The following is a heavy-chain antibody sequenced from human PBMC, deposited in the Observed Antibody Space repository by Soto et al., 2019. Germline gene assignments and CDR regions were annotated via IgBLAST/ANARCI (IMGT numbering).Heavy chain of an antibody. D-gene: IGHD6-25*01. J-gene: IGHJ5*02. V-gene: IGHV4-59*01. CDR3: ARDQLSSGLYVWFDP. CDR1: GGSISTYY. Sequence: HVQLQESGPGLVKPSETLSLTCTVSGGSISTYYWSWIRQPPGKGLEWIGYIYYDGSTSYNRSLRSRVTISVDTSKNQFSLILSSVTSADTAVYYCARDQLSSGLYVWFDPWGQGTLVTVSS. CDR2: IYYDGST.